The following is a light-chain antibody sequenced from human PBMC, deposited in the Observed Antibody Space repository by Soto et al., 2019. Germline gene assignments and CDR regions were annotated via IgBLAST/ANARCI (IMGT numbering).Light chain of an antibody. V-gene: IGLV2-14*01. Sequence: QSALTQPASVSGSPGQSITIFCTGTSGDVDAFDYVSWYQQHPGKAPKLMIFEVSDRPSGVSDRFSGSKSGSTASLTISGLQAEDEADYFCTSFTSSSTQVFGTGTKGTVL. CDR2: EVS. CDR1: SGDVDAFDY. J-gene: IGLJ1*01. CDR3: TSFTSSSTQV.